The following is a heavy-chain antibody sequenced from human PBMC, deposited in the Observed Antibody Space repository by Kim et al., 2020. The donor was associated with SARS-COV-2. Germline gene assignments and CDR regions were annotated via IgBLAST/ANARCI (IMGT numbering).Heavy chain of an antibody. Sequence: GESLKISCKGSGYSFTSYWIGWVRQMPGKGLEWMGIIYPGDSDTRYSPSFQGQVTISADKSISTAYLQWSSLKASDTAMYYCARLGYSYGYSFGRGGIYFDYWGQGTLVTVSS. V-gene: IGHV5-51*01. CDR1: GYSFTSYW. D-gene: IGHD5-18*01. CDR3: ARLGYSYGYSFGRGGIYFDY. J-gene: IGHJ4*02. CDR2: IYPGDSDT.